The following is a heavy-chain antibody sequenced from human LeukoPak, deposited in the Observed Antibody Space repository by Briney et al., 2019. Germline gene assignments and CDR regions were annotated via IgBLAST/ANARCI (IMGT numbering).Heavy chain of an antibody. CDR1: GYTFTGYY. CDR3: ARDHSYRYGFVY. D-gene: IGHD5-18*01. J-gene: IGHJ4*02. V-gene: IGHV1-2*02. CDR2: INPNSGGT. Sequence: ASVKVSCKASGYTFTGYYMHWVRQAPGQGLEWMGWINPNSGGTNYAQKFQGRVTMTRDTSISTAYMDLSRLRSDATAVYYCARDHSYRYGFVYSVQGRIVTVSS.